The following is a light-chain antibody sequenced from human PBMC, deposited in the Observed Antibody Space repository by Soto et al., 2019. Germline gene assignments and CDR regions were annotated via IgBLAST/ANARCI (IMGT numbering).Light chain of an antibody. V-gene: IGKV3-15*01. CDR1: QSVSSN. Sequence: EIVMTQSPATLSVSPGERATLSCRASQSVSSNLAWYQQKPGQAPSLLIYGASTRATGIPARFSGSWSGTEFTLTISSLQSEDFAVYYCQQYNYWPPWTFGQGTKVVIK. J-gene: IGKJ1*01. CDR2: GAS. CDR3: QQYNYWPPWT.